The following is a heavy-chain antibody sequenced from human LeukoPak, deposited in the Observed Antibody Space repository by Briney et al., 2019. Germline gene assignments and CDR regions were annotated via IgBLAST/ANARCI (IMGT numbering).Heavy chain of an antibody. J-gene: IGHJ4*02. CDR1: GFSFSAYS. CDR3: ARAGGSGTYSAY. D-gene: IGHD3-10*01. CDR2: ISSTGTTI. V-gene: IGHV3-48*02. Sequence: GGSLRLSCAASGFSFSAYSMNWVRQAPGKGLEWVSYISSTGTTIYYADSVKGRFTTSRDNAKISLSLQMNSLRDEDTAVYYCARAGGSGTYSAYWGQGTLVTVSS.